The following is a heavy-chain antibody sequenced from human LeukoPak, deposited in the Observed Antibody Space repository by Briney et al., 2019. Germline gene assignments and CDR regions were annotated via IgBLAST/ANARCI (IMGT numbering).Heavy chain of an antibody. J-gene: IGHJ4*02. CDR3: AREGDYGGSYYFDY. CDR1: GFTVSSNY. CDR2: IYSGGST. Sequence: GGSLRLSFAASGFTVSSNYMSWVRQAPGKGLEWVSVIYSGGSTYYADSVKGRFTISRDNSKNTLYLQMNSLRAEDTAVYYCAREGDYGGSYYFDYWGQGTLVTVSS. D-gene: IGHD4-23*01. V-gene: IGHV3-66*01.